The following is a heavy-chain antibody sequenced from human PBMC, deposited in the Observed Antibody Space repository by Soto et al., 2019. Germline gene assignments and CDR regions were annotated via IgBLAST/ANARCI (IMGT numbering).Heavy chain of an antibody. V-gene: IGHV4-31*03. D-gene: IGHD2-15*01. CDR1: GVSVNSGGFY. Sequence: QVLLQESGPGLVKPSQTLSLTCSVSGVSVNSGGFYWTYIRQHPEKGLEFLGYIYYTGSTFYGPSLRSRLTISLDTSKNLFSLSLTSVTAADTAVYYCAARQNLESCSGGSCYGYWGQGTLVTVSS. CDR3: AARQNLESCSGGSCYGY. J-gene: IGHJ4*02. CDR2: IYYTGST.